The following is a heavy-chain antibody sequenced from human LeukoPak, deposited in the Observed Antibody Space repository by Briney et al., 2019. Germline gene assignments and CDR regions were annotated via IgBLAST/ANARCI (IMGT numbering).Heavy chain of an antibody. Sequence: SETLSLTCTVSGGSISSYYWSWIRQPPGKGLEWIGYIYYSGSTNYNPSLKSRVTISVDTSKNQFSLKLSSVTAADTAVYYCARDGKQWVGSYYFDYWGQGTLVTVSS. V-gene: IGHV4-59*12. D-gene: IGHD6-19*01. CDR3: ARDGKQWVGSYYFDY. J-gene: IGHJ4*02. CDR1: GGSISSYY. CDR2: IYYSGST.